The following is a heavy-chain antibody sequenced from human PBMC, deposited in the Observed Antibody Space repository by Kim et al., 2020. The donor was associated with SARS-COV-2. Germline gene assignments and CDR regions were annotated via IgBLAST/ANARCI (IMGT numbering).Heavy chain of an antibody. J-gene: IGHJ6*02. Sequence: QKFQGSVTITADESTSTAYMELSSLRSEDTAVYYCARPAGSGGYYYGMDVWGQGTTVTVSS. V-gene: IGHV1-69*01. D-gene: IGHD3-10*01. CDR3: ARPAGSGGYYYGMDV.